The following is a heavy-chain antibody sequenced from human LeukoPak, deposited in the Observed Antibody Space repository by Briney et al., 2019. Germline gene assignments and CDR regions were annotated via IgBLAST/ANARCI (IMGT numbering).Heavy chain of an antibody. Sequence: GGSLRLSCAASGFTFSNYWMHWVRQAPGKGLEWVSAISGSGGDTYYADSVKGRFTISRDNAKSTLYLQMNSLRAEDTALYYCAKDTLLLLYWGQGTLVTVSS. J-gene: IGHJ4*02. CDR2: ISGSGGDT. D-gene: IGHD3-22*01. CDR1: GFTFSNYW. CDR3: AKDTLLLLY. V-gene: IGHV3-23*01.